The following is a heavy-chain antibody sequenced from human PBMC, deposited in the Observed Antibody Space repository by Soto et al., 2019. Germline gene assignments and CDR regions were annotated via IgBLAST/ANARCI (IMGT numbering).Heavy chain of an antibody. CDR3: ARGRSSSSLRYCDY. CDR2: INHSGST. CDR1: GGSFSGYY. V-gene: IGHV4-34*01. J-gene: IGHJ4*02. Sequence: SETLSLTCAVYGGSFSGYYWSWIRQPPGKGLEWIGEINHSGSTNYNPSLKSRVTISVDTSKNQFSLKLSSVTAADTAVYYCARGRSSSSLRYCDYWGQGTLVTVSS. D-gene: IGHD6-6*01.